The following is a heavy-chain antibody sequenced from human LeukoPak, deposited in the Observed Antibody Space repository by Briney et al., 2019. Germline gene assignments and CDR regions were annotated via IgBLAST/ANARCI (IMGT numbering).Heavy chain of an antibody. Sequence: GESLKISCKGSGYSFTSYWIGWVRQMPGKGLEWMGIIYPGDSDTRYSPSFQGQVTISADKSISTAYLQWSSLKASDTAMYYCARVSDYYGSGSTTPLYYYGMDVWGQGTTVTVSS. CDR1: GYSFTSYW. CDR2: IYPGDSDT. J-gene: IGHJ6*02. CDR3: ARVSDYYGSGSTTPLYYYGMDV. D-gene: IGHD3-10*01. V-gene: IGHV5-51*01.